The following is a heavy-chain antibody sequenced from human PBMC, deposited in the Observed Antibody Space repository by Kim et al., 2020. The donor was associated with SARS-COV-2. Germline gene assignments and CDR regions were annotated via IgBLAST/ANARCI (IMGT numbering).Heavy chain of an antibody. V-gene: IGHV3-7*03. J-gene: IGHJ4*02. CDR3: ARDGLLSFTSSWDY. Sequence: GGSLRLSCAASDFTFRSYWMSWVRQAPGKGLEWVANIKEDGSVKQYVGSVKGRFTISRDNAKNLLYLQMNSLRADDMAVYYCARDGLLSFTSSWDYWVLGTLVTVS. D-gene: IGHD6-13*01. CDR1: DFTFRSYW. CDR2: IKEDGSVK.